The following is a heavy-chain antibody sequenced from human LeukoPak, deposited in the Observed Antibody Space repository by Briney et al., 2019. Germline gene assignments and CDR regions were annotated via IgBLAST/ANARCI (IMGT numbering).Heavy chain of an antibody. Sequence: SETLSLTCTVSGGSISSGSYYWSWIRQPAGEGLEWIGRIYTSGSTNYNPSLKSRVTISVDTSKNQFSLKLSSVTAADTAVYYCARGGRIAARPFDYWGQGTLVTVSS. CDR3: ARGGRIAARPFDY. CDR2: IYTSGST. D-gene: IGHD6-6*01. V-gene: IGHV4-61*02. CDR1: GGSISSGSYY. J-gene: IGHJ4*02.